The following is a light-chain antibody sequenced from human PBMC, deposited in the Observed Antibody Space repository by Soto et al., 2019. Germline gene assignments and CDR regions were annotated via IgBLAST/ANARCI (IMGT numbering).Light chain of an antibody. CDR1: QSVLYSSNNKNY. CDR3: QQYDSPPWT. J-gene: IGKJ1*01. CDR2: WAS. Sequence: DIVMTPSPDSLAVSLGERATINCKSSQSVLYSSNNKNYLAWYQQKPGQPPKLLIYWASTRESGVPDRFSGSGSGTDFTLTISSLQAEDVAVYYCQQYDSPPWTFGQGTKVEI. V-gene: IGKV4-1*01.